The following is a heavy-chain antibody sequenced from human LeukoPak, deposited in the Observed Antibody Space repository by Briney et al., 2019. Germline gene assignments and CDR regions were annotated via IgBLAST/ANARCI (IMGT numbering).Heavy chain of an antibody. Sequence: GGSLRLSCVASGFTFKNAWMGWVRQAPGKGLEWVGRIKSQTDGGTTDYAAPVKGRFSISRDDSKDTVFVQMNRLKTEDTGVYYCTKQDDILTGYPFDNWGQGTLVTVAS. V-gene: IGHV3-15*01. CDR3: TKQDDILTGYPFDN. CDR1: GFTFKNAW. D-gene: IGHD3-9*01. J-gene: IGHJ4*02. CDR2: IKSQTDGGTT.